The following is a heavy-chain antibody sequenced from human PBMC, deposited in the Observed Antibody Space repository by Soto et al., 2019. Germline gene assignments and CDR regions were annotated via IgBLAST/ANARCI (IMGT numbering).Heavy chain of an antibody. D-gene: IGHD3-22*01. CDR3: ARYYDNIGGTSVGMDV. CDR1: GFTVSNNY. CDR2: IYSGDST. J-gene: IGHJ6*02. Sequence: DVQVVESGGGLIQPGGSLRLSCAASGFTVSNNYMSWVRQGPGKGLEWVSTIYSGDSTYYADSVKGRFTISRDNSKNTLYRLMNSLRTDDTAVYYCARYYDNIGGTSVGMDVCGQGTTVTVSS. V-gene: IGHV3-53*01.